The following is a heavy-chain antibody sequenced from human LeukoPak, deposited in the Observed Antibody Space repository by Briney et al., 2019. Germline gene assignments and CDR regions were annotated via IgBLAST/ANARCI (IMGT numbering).Heavy chain of an antibody. CDR1: GFTFSSYW. Sequence: GGSLRLSCAASGFTFSSYWMTWVRQAPGKGLEWVANIKQDGNEKYYVDSVKGRFTISRDNAKNSLHLQMNSLRAEDTAVYYCARAGDYYDSSGYYPYFDYWGQGTLVTVSS. V-gene: IGHV3-7*01. CDR2: IKQDGNEK. CDR3: ARAGDYYDSSGYYPYFDY. J-gene: IGHJ4*02. D-gene: IGHD3-22*01.